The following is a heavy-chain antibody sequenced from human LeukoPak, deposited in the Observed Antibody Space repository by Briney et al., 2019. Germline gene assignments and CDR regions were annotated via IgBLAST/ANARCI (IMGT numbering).Heavy chain of an antibody. J-gene: IGHJ6*02. V-gene: IGHV3-7*03. D-gene: IGHD3-10*01. CDR3: ARDNGVTAVYNYGMDV. CDR1: GFTFSSYW. Sequence: PGGSLRLSCAASGFTFSSYWMSWVRQAPGKGLEWVANIKQDGSEKYYVDSVKGRFTISRDNAKNSLYLQMNSLRAEDTAVYYCARDNGVTAVYNYGMDVWGQGTTVTVSS. CDR2: IKQDGSEK.